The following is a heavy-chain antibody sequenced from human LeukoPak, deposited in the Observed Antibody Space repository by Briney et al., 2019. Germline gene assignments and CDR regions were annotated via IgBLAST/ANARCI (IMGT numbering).Heavy chain of an antibody. CDR1: GGRFKSYG. Sequence: SVKVSCKTTGGRFKSYGFSWVRQAPGQGLEWMGGIIPVFDRPTYAQKFEGRVTITADKSTNTTYMEISSLTSDGTAVYYCARDAQWELRAFDVWGQGTMVIVSS. D-gene: IGHD1-26*01. J-gene: IGHJ3*01. CDR3: ARDAQWELRAFDV. CDR2: IIPVFDRP. V-gene: IGHV1-69*06.